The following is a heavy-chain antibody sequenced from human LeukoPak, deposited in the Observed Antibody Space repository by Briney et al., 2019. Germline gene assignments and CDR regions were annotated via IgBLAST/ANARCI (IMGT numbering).Heavy chain of an antibody. D-gene: IGHD6-13*01. CDR2: IYFSGTP. J-gene: IGHJ5*01. CDR3: ARTSSWYARAWFDS. Sequence: KASQSLSLTCPVSGGSISSGDYYSTWIRQPPGEGLEWLGSIYFSGTPYFNPSVKSRSAVSIDTSKNQFSLKVTSVKASDTAVYFCARTSSWYARAWFDSWGQGTLVTVSS. V-gene: IGHV4-39*01. CDR1: GGSISSGDYY.